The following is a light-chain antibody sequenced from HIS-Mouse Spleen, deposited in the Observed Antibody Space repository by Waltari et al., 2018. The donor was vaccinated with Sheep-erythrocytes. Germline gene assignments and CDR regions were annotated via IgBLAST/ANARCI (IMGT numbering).Light chain of an antibody. CDR2: DVS. J-gene: IGLJ1*01. Sequence: QSALTQPRSVSGSPGQSVTISCTGTSSYVGGSNYVPWYQQHPGQAPKLMIYDVSKRPSGVPDRFSGSKSGNTASLTISGLQAEDEADYYCCSYAGSYNHVFATGTKVTVL. CDR1: SSYVGGSNY. V-gene: IGLV2-11*01. CDR3: CSYAGSYNHV.